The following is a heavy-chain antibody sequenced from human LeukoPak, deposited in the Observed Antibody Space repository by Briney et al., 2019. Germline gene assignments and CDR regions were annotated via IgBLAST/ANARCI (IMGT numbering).Heavy chain of an antibody. CDR1: GFTFSSYA. D-gene: IGHD1-20*01. Sequence: GGSLRLSCAASGFTFSSYAMSWVRQAQGKGVEWVSAISGSGGRTYYADSVKGGLTISRDNSKNTLYLQMNSLRAEDTAVYYCAKDISGTPYFDYWGQGTLVTVSS. CDR3: AKDISGTPYFDY. V-gene: IGHV3-23*01. CDR2: ISGSGGRT. J-gene: IGHJ4*02.